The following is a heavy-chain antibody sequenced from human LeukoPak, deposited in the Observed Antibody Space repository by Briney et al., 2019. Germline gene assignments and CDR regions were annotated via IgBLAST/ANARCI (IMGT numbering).Heavy chain of an antibody. CDR1: GYTFTSYA. Sequence: GSSVKVSCKASGYTFTSYAMNWVRQAPGQGLEWMGWINTNTGNPTYAQGFTGRFVFSLDTSVSTAYLQISSLKAEDTAVYYCARDPQQLGLRAFDPWGQGTLVAVSS. CDR2: INTNTGNP. D-gene: IGHD6-13*01. V-gene: IGHV7-4-1*02. J-gene: IGHJ5*02. CDR3: ARDPQQLGLRAFDP.